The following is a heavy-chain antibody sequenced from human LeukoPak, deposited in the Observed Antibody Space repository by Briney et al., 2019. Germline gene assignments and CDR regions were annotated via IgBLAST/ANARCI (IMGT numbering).Heavy chain of an antibody. CDR2: ISSSSSTI. V-gene: IGHV3-48*01. J-gene: IGHJ4*02. CDR1: GFTFSSYS. Sequence: PGGSLRLSCAASGFTFSSYSMNWVRQAPGKGLEWVSSISSSSSTIYYADSVKGRFTISRDNAKDSLYLQMNSLRAEDTAVYYCARGWGYCSSTSCPLWGQGTLVTVSS. CDR3: ARGWGYCSSTSCPL. D-gene: IGHD2-2*01.